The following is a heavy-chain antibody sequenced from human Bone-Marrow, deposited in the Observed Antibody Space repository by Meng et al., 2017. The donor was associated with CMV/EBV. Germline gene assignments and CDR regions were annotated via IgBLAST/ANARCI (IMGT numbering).Heavy chain of an antibody. Sequence: ASVKVSCKASGYTFTSYDINWVRQAPGQGLEWMGWIYPKSGGTNYAQKFQGRIIMTRETSISTAYLELSGLRSDDTAVYYCARVLLVTMVGGNWFDPWGQGTLVTVSS. J-gene: IGHJ5*02. D-gene: IGHD4/OR15-4a*01. V-gene: IGHV1-2*02. CDR2: IYPKSGGT. CDR1: GYTFTSYD. CDR3: ARVLLVTMVGGNWFDP.